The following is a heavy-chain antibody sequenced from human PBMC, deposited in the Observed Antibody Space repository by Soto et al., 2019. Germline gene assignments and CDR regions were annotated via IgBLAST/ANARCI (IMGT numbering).Heavy chain of an antibody. V-gene: IGHV4-59*01. CDR1: GGSISSYY. CDR2: IYYSGST. Sequence: SETLSLTCTVSGGSISSYYWSWIRQPPGKGLEWIGYIYYSGSTNYNPSLKSRVTISVDTSKNQFSLKLSSVAAADTAVYYCAREAYGDYETNWFDPWGQGTLVTVSS. D-gene: IGHD4-17*01. J-gene: IGHJ5*02. CDR3: AREAYGDYETNWFDP.